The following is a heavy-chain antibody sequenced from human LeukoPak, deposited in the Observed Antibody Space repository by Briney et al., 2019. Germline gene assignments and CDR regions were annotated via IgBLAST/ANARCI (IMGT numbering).Heavy chain of an antibody. CDR2: IYYSGST. D-gene: IGHD7-27*01. V-gene: IGHV4-39*01. J-gene: IGHJ4*02. CDR1: ADSIGSTTYY. Sequence: PSETLSLTCTVAADSIGSTTYYWGWLRQPPGKGLEWIGNIYYSGSTYNTPSLKSRFTISVDTSKNQFSLKLSSVTAADTAVYHCARRAPATGSWGYFDYWGQGTLVTVSS. CDR3: ARRAPATGSWGYFDY.